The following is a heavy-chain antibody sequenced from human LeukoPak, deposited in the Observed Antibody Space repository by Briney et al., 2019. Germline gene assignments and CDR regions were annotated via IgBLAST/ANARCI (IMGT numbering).Heavy chain of an antibody. D-gene: IGHD6-19*01. J-gene: IGHJ4*02. Sequence: PGGSLRLSCAASGFTFSTYFMNWVRQAPGKGLEWVSYISGGSGYIYYADSVKGRFTISRDNAKNSLYLQMNSLRAEDTAVYYCARAIAVAEGYWGQGTLVTVSS. CDR3: ARAIAVAEGY. CDR1: GFTFSTYF. CDR2: ISGGSGYI. V-gene: IGHV3-21*01.